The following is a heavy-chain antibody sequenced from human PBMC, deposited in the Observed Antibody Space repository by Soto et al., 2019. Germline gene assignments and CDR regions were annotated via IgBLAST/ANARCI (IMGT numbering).Heavy chain of an antibody. Sequence: SETLSLTCTVSGGFIWGWIRQSPDKGLEWIGYIYNSGRYNYNPSLESRLTISIDTSKNQFSLQPTSVTAADTALYFCARHDNMTLGSQYLDSWGPGTLVTSPQ. CDR3: ARHDNMTLGSQYLDS. D-gene: IGHD1-1*01. CDR2: IYNSGRY. V-gene: IGHV4-4*09. CDR1: GGFI. J-gene: IGHJ4*02.